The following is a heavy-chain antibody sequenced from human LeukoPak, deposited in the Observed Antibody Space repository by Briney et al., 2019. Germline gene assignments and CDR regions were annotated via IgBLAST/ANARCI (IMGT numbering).Heavy chain of an antibody. CDR2: IIPIFGTA. J-gene: IGHJ4*02. V-gene: IGHV1-69*05. Sequence: SVKVSCKASGGAFSSYAISWVRQAPGQGLEWMGGIIPIFGTANYAQKFQGRVTITTDESTGTAYMELSSLRSEDTAEYYCAREIGYSYGYSLRWGQGTLVTVSS. CDR3: AREIGYSYGYSLR. CDR1: GGAFSSYA. D-gene: IGHD5-18*01.